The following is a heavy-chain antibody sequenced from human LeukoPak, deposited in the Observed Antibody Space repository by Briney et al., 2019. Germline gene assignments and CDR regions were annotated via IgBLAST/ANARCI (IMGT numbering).Heavy chain of an antibody. D-gene: IGHD3-9*01. V-gene: IGHV1-69*04. J-gene: IGHJ4*02. CDR2: VIPILGIA. CDR3: AIDPRYYDILTGYYFVY. CDR1: GGTFSSYA. Sequence: ASVKVSCKASGGTFSSYAISWVRQAPGQGLEWMGRVIPILGIANYAQKFQGGVTITADKSTSTAYMELSSLRSEDTAVYYCAIDPRYYDILTGYYFVYWGQGTLVTVSS.